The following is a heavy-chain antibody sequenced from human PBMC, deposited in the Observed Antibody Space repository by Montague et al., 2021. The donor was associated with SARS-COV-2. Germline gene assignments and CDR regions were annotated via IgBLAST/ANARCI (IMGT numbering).Heavy chain of an antibody. D-gene: IGHD2-8*01. CDR1: GGSISSSAYY. CDR3: ARHGGVYEFDP. J-gene: IGHJ5*02. Sequence: SETLSLTCTVSGGSISSSAYYWGWIRQPPGKDLEWIGSIYYTGGTYYKPSLKSRVTMSVNTSENQFSLKLSSVTAADTAVYYCARHGGVYEFDPWGQGTLVSVSS. CDR2: IYYTGGT. V-gene: IGHV4-39*01.